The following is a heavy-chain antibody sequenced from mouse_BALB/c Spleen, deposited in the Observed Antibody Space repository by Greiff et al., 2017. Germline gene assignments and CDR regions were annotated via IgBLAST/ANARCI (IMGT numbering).Heavy chain of an antibody. Sequence: EVKVVESGGGLVQPGGSRKLSCAASGFTFTSFGMHWVRQAPEKGLEWVAYIRRGSSTIYYADTVKGRFTISRDNPKNTLFLQMTSLRSEDTAMYYCARSSDSSPYYAMDYWGQGTSVTVSS. CDR1: GFTFTSFG. CDR3: ARSSDSSPYYAMDY. V-gene: IGHV5-17*02. J-gene: IGHJ4*01. CDR2: IRRGSSTI. D-gene: IGHD1-1*01.